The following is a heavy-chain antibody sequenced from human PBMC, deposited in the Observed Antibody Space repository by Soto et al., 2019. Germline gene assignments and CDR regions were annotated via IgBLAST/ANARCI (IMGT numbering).Heavy chain of an antibody. J-gene: IGHJ4*02. V-gene: IGHV1-46*01. CDR2: INPSGGST. CDR1: GYTFTSYY. Sequence: ASVKVPCKASGYTFTSYYMHWVRQAPGQGLEWMGIINPSGGSTSYAQKFQGRVTMTRDTSTSTVYMELSSLRSEDTAVYYCASGIAAAGPDYWGQGTLVTVSS. CDR3: ASGIAAAGPDY. D-gene: IGHD6-13*01.